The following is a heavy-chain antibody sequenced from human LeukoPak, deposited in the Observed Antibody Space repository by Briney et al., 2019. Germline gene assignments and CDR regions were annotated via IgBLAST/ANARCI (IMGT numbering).Heavy chain of an antibody. CDR2: IRYDGSNK. CDR1: GFTFSSYG. Sequence: GGSLRLSCAASGFTFSSYGMHWVRQAPGKGLEWVAFIRYDGSNKYYADSVKGRFTISRDNSKNTLYLQMNSLRAEDTAVYYCAIGGITGTTNPFDYWGQGTLVTVSS. CDR3: AIGGITGTTNPFDY. D-gene: IGHD1-7*01. J-gene: IGHJ4*02. V-gene: IGHV3-30*02.